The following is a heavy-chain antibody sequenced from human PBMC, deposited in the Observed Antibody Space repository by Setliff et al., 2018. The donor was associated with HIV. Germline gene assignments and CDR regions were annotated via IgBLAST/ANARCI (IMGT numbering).Heavy chain of an antibody. CDR3: ARRGYYGAFDI. CDR1: GYSISSGYY. CDR2: VYHSGST. Sequence: SETLSLTCGVSGYSISSGYYWGWIRQPPGKGLEWIGSVYHSGSTYYNPPLKSRVTISVDTSKNQFSLKLSSVTAADTAVYYCARRGYYGAFDIWGQGTMVTVSS. J-gene: IGHJ3*02. D-gene: IGHD4-17*01. V-gene: IGHV4-38-2*01.